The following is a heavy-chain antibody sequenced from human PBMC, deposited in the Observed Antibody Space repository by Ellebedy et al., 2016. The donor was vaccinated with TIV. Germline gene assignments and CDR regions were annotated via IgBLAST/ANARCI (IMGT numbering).Heavy chain of an antibody. D-gene: IGHD2-2*02. CDR2: IYYSGST. J-gene: IGHJ6*02. CDR1: GGSISSGSYY. CDR3: ASTVVPAAIGYYYYGMDV. V-gene: IGHV4-61*01. Sequence: SETLSLXXTVSGGSISSGSYYWSWIRQPPGKGLEWIGYIYYSGSTNYNPSLKSRVTISVDTSKNQFSLKLSSVTAADTAVYYCASTVVPAAIGYYYYGMDVWGQGTTVTVSS.